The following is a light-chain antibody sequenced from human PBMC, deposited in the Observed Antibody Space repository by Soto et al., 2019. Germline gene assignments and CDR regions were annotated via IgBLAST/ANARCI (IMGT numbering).Light chain of an antibody. V-gene: IGLV1-44*01. CDR2: ANN. CDR1: SSNIGSNT. Sequence: QAVVTQPPSASWTPGQRVTISCSGSSSNIGSNTVNWYQQLPGTAPKLLIHANNQRPSGVPDRFSGSKSGTSASLAISWLQSEEADYYCAAWDDSLNGYVFGTGTKLTVL. CDR3: AAWDDSLNGYV. J-gene: IGLJ1*01.